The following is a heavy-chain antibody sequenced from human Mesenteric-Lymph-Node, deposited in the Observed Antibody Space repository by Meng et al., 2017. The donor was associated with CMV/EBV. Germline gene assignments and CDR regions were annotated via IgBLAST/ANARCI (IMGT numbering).Heavy chain of an antibody. CDR1: GFTVSSNY. D-gene: IGHD5-18*01. V-gene: IGHV3-66*01. J-gene: IGHJ4*02. Sequence: GGSLRLSCAASGFTVSSNYMSWVRQAPGKGLEWVSVIYSGGSTYYADSVKGRFTVSRDNAKKTLYLQMDRLRADDTAVYYCVRGSNGWMGVDHWGQGTPVTVSS. CDR3: VRGSNGWMGVDH. CDR2: IYSGGST.